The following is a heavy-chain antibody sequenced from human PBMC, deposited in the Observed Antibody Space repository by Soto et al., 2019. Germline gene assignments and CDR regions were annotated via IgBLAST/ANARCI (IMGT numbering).Heavy chain of an antibody. CDR2: IIPILGIA. CDR1: GSTFSSYT. CDR3: ARDGGRVATIRQKGYFQH. Sequence: GVSVKVSCKASGSTFSSYTISWVRQAPGQGLEWMGRIIPILGIANYAQKFQGRVTITADKSTSTAYMELSSLRSEDTAVYYCARDGGRVATIRQKGYFQHWGQGTLVTVSS. V-gene: IGHV1-69*04. D-gene: IGHD5-12*01. J-gene: IGHJ1*01.